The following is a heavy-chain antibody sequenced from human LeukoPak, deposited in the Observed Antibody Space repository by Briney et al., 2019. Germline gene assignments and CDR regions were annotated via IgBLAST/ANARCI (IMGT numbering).Heavy chain of an antibody. CDR3: ARVHRIPVLRFLVGYYYYMDV. CDR1: GGSFSGYY. J-gene: IGHJ6*03. V-gene: IGHV4-34*01. CDR2: INHSGST. D-gene: IGHD3-3*01. Sequence: PSETLSLTCAVYGGSFSGYYWSWIRQPPGKGLEWIGEINHSGSTNYNPSLKSRVTISVDTSKNQFSLKLSSVTAADTAVYYCARVHRIPVLRFLVGYYYYMDVWGKGTTVTVSS.